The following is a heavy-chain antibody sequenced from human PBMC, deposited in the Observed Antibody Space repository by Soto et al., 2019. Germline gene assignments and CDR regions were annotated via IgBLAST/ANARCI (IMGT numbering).Heavy chain of an antibody. CDR2: IYPGDSDT. J-gene: IGHJ3*02. Sequence: GESLKISCKGSGYSFTSYWIGWVRQMPGKGLEWMGIIYPGDSDTRYSPSFQGQVTISADKSISTAYLQWSSLKASDTAMYYCATSKPLRFLEWSPDAFDSWGQGTMVTVSS. V-gene: IGHV5-51*01. D-gene: IGHD3-3*01. CDR3: ATSKPLRFLEWSPDAFDS. CDR1: GYSFTSYW.